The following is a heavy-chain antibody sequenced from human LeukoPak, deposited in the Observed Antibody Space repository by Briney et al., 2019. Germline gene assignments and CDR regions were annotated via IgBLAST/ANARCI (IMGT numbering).Heavy chain of an antibody. CDR3: ANRVTTLGL. V-gene: IGHV3-64D*09. Sequence: GGSLRLSCSASGFTFSSYAMLWVRQAPGRGLEYVSAISSNGVSTYYADSVKGRFTISRDISKNTLYLQMSSLRAEDTAVYYCANRVTTLGLWGQGTTVTVSS. CDR2: ISSNGVST. CDR1: GFTFSSYA. J-gene: IGHJ6*02. D-gene: IGHD4-11*01.